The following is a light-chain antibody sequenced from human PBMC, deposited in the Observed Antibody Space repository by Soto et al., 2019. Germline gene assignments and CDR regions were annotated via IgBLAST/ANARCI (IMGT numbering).Light chain of an antibody. Sequence: EIVMTQSPATLSVSQGERATLSCRASQSVSSNLAWYQQKPGQAPRLLIYGASTRATGIPARFSGSGSGTEFTLTISSLQSEDFAVYYCQQYNNWPRTFGQGTRWISN. J-gene: IGKJ1*01. CDR3: QQYNNWPRT. V-gene: IGKV3-15*01. CDR1: QSVSSN. CDR2: GAS.